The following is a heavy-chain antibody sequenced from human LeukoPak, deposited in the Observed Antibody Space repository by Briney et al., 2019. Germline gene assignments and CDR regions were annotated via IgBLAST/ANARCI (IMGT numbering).Heavy chain of an antibody. J-gene: IGHJ3*02. CDR2: IYSSGST. CDR3: ARDLKDGYNYVDAFDI. CDR1: GGSISSGSYY. D-gene: IGHD5-24*01. V-gene: IGHV4-61*02. Sequence: SQTLSLTCTVSGGSISSGSYYWSWIRQPAGKGLEWIGRIYSSGSTNGNPSLKSRVTISVDTSKNQFSLKLSSVTAADTAVYYCARDLKDGYNYVDAFDIWGQGTMVTVSS.